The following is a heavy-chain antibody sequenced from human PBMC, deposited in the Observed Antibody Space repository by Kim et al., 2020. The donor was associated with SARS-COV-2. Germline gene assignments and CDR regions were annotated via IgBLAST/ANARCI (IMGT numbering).Heavy chain of an antibody. V-gene: IGHV1-69*13. D-gene: IGHD5-12*01. CDR2: IIPIFGTA. CDR1: GGTFSSYA. Sequence: SVKVSYKASGGTFSSYAISWVRQAPGQGLEWMGGIIPIFGTANYAQKFQGRVTITADESTSTAYMELSSLRSEDTAVYYCARDPYSGYDQEEANYGMDVWGQGTTVTVSS. J-gene: IGHJ6*02. CDR3: ARDPYSGYDQEEANYGMDV.